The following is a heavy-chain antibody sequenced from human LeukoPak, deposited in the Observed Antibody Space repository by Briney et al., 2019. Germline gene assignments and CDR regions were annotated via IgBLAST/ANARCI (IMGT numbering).Heavy chain of an antibody. CDR2: MIGSGGNT. V-gene: IGHV3-23*01. J-gene: IGHJ4*02. Sequence: DPGGSLRLSCAASGFTFSSYTMSWVRQAPGKGLEWVSAMIGSGGNTYYADSVKGRSTISRDNSKNTLYLQMNSLRAEDTAVYYCAPDPFDSWGQGTLVTVSS. CDR1: GFTFSSYT. CDR3: APDPFDS.